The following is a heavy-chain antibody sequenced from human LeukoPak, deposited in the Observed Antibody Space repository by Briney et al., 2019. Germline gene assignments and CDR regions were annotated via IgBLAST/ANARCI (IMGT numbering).Heavy chain of an antibody. J-gene: IGHJ4*02. Sequence: GPVKVSCKASGYTFTDYYIHWVRQAPGQGLEWMGWINPNSGGTNYAQKFQGRVTMTRDTSISTAYMELSGLRSDDTAVFYCARVSSNWDTYFHYWGQGSLVTVSS. V-gene: IGHV1-2*02. CDR3: ARVSSNWDTYFHY. D-gene: IGHD7-27*01. CDR1: GYTFTDYY. CDR2: INPNSGGT.